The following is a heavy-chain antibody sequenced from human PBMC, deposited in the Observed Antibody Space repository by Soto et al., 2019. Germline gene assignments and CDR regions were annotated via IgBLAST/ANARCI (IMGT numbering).Heavy chain of an antibody. J-gene: IGHJ5*02. Sequence: GESLKISCTGSGYAFAGYWIGWVRQMPGIGLEWMGIIYCGDSQTKYNPSFQDQVIMSVDKSIHTAYLQWTSLKASDTAIYYCVRVNSPSLPPWFDPWGQGTQVTVSS. D-gene: IGHD4-4*01. V-gene: IGHV5-51*01. CDR2: IYCGDSQT. CDR1: GYAFAGYW. CDR3: VRVNSPSLPPWFDP.